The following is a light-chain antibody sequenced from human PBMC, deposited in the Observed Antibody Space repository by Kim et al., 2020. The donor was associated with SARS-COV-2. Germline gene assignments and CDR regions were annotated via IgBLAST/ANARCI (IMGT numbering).Light chain of an antibody. CDR2: DAS. CDR1: QGISKF. CDR3: QQFDDTYP. J-gene: IGKJ2*01. V-gene: IGKV1-33*01. Sequence: LSASGGDRVTIACQASQGISKFLNWYRQRPANAPKLLIYDASGLRSGVPSRFSGSGSGTHFTFTITSLQPEDIGTYFCQQFDDTYPFGQGTKLEIK.